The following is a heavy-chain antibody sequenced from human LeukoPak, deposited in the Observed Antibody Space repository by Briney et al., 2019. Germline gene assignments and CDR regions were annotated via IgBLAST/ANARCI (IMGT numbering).Heavy chain of an antibody. CDR2: IKQGGSEE. Sequence: PGGSLRLSCAASGLTFSTYWMSWVRQAPGKGLEWVANIKQGGSEEYYVDSVKGRFTISRDNAKNSLYLQMNSLRAEDTAIYYCARGGGKRVGGGGFDIWGQGTTVTVSS. CDR1: GLTFSTYW. V-gene: IGHV3-7*01. CDR3: ARGGGKRVGGGGFDI. J-gene: IGHJ3*02. D-gene: IGHD3-16*01.